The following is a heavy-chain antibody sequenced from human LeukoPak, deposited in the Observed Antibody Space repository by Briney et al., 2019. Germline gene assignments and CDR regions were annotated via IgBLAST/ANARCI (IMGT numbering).Heavy chain of an antibody. Sequence: GGSLRLSCAASGFTFSSYEMNWVRQAPGKGLEWVSYISSSGSTIYYADSVKGRFTISRDNAKNSLYLQMNSLRAEDTAVYYCAGQLSNYAGFDYWGQGTLVTVSS. CDR1: GFTFSSYE. D-gene: IGHD4-11*01. CDR2: ISSSGSTI. CDR3: AGQLSNYAGFDY. V-gene: IGHV3-48*03. J-gene: IGHJ4*02.